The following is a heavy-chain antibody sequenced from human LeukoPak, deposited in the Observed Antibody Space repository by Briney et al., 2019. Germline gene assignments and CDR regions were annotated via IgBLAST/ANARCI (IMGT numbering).Heavy chain of an antibody. J-gene: IGHJ3*02. V-gene: IGHV4-59*08. Sequence: PSETLSLTCTVSGGSISGDHWSWIRQPPGKGLEWIGYIYCSGNTNYNPSLKSRVTVSVDTSKNQFSLKLNSVTAADTAVYYCARRNDFGIWGQGTMVTVSS. CDR3: ARRNDFGI. CDR2: IYCSGNT. CDR1: GGSISGDH.